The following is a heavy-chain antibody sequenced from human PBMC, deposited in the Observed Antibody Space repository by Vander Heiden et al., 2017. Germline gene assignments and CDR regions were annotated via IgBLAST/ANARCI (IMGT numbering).Heavy chain of an antibody. V-gene: IGHV3-21*01. CDR2: ISSSSSYI. CDR1: GFTCSSYS. J-gene: IGHJ4*02. Sequence: EVQLVGSGGGLAKPGGSLSLSCAASGFTCSSYSMSWVRQAPGKGLEWVSSISSSSSYIHNADSVKGRFTISRDNAKNSLYLQMNSLRVEDTAVYYCARGSLEYTSSPLDYWGQGTLVTVSS. D-gene: IGHD6-13*01. CDR3: ARGSLEYTSSPLDY.